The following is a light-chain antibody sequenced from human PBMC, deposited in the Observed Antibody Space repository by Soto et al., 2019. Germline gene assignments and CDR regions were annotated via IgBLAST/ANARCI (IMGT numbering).Light chain of an antibody. CDR3: QQYGTSEII. V-gene: IGKV3-20*01. J-gene: IGKJ5*01. CDR2: GAS. CDR1: QSVSSY. Sequence: ELVLTQSPATLSLSPGERATLSCRASQSVSSYLAWYQQKPGQAPRLLIYGASSRATGIPDRFSVIVSGTAGTITISRLETEDCAVFDGQQYGTSEIIFGQGTRLDIK.